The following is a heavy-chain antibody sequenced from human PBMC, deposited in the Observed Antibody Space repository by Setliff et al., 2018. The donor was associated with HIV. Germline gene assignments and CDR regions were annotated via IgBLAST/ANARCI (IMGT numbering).Heavy chain of an antibody. J-gene: IGHJ6*03. CDR3: ARIDPTAYHYHMDV. V-gene: IGHV1-2*02. CDR2: INPNSGGT. D-gene: IGHD3-9*01. CDR1: GYTFSGHY. Sequence: ASVKVSCKASGYTFSGHYMHWVRQAPGQGLEWMGWINPNSGGTNYAQKFQGRVTMTRDTSISTAYMELARLRSDDSAVYYCARIDPTAYHYHMDVWGKGTTVTVSS.